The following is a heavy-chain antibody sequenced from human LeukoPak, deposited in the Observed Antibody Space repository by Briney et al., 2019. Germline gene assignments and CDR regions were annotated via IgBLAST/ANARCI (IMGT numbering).Heavy chain of an antibody. CDR1: GGSFSGYY. Sequence: PSETLSLTCAVYGGSFSGYYWSWIRQPPGKGLEWIGEINHSGSTNYNPSLKSRVTISVDTSKNQFSLKLSSVTAADTAVYYCASRYSGYDYTFDYWGQGTQVTVSS. J-gene: IGHJ4*02. CDR3: ASRYSGYDYTFDY. D-gene: IGHD5-12*01. CDR2: INHSGST. V-gene: IGHV4-34*01.